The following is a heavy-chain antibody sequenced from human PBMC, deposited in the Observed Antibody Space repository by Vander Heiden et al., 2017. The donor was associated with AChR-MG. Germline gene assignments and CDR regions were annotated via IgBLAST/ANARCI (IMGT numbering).Heavy chain of an antibody. V-gene: IGHV5-51*01. J-gene: IGHJ6*02. CDR3: ARHYYDFWSGYLGGYYYGMDV. CDR1: GYSFTSYW. CDR2: IYPGDSDT. D-gene: IGHD3-3*01. Sequence: EVQLVQSGAEVNKPGESLKISCKGSGYSFTSYWIGWVGQMPGKGLGWMGIIYPGDSDTRYSPSFQGQVTISADKSISTAYLQWSSLKASDTAMYYCARHYYDFWSGYLGGYYYGMDVWGQGTTVTVSS.